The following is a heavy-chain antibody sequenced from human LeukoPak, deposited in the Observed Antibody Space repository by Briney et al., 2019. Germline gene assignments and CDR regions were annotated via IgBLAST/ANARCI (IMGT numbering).Heavy chain of an antibody. D-gene: IGHD3-3*01. CDR1: GGTFSSYA. J-gene: IGHJ4*02. V-gene: IGHV1-69*13. Sequence: SVKVSCKASGGTFSSYAISWVRQAPGQGLEWMGGIIPIFGTANYAQKFQGRVTITADESTSTAYMELSSMRSEDTAVYYCARDEGIWSSYDYAPYDYWGQGTLVTVSS. CDR2: IIPIFGTA. CDR3: ARDEGIWSSYDYAPYDY.